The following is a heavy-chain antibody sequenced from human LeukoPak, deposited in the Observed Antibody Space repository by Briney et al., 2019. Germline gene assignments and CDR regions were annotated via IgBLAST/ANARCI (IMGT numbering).Heavy chain of an antibody. CDR1: GCTFTGNH. J-gene: IGHJ4*02. D-gene: IGHD2-21*02. V-gene: IGHV1-2*02. CDR3: ARGGSTDSIHSCGGNCYFLDY. CDR2: INPNSGGT. Sequence: ASVKVSCKASGCTFTGNHMHWVRQAPGQGLEWIGWINPNSGGTNYAQKFQGRVIMTRDTSISTAYMELSRLGSDEPTAYYSARGGSTDSIHSCGGNCYFLDYWGQGTLVTVSS.